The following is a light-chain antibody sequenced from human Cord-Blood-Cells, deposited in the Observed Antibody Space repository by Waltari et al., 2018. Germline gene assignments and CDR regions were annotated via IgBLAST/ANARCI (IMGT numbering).Light chain of an antibody. CDR2: DVS. V-gene: IGLV2-11*01. Sequence: QSALTQPRSVSGSPGQSVTIPCTGTSSDGGGYNYVSWYQQHPGKAPKPMIYDVSKRPSGVPDRFSGSKSGNTASLTISGLQAEDEADYYCCSYAGSYTLVFGGGTKLTVL. CDR3: CSYAGSYTLV. CDR1: SSDGGGYNY. J-gene: IGLJ2*01.